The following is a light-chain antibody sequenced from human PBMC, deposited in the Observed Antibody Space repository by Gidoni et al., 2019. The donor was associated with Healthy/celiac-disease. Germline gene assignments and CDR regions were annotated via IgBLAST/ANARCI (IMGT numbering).Light chain of an antibody. CDR3: QQLNSYPLT. Sequence: DIQLTQSPSFLSASVGDRVTITCWASQGISSYLACYQQKPGKAPKLLIYAASTLQSGVPSRFSGSGSGTEFTLTISSLQPEDFATYYCQQLNSYPLTFGPGTKVDIK. CDR1: QGISSY. J-gene: IGKJ3*01. CDR2: AAS. V-gene: IGKV1-9*01.